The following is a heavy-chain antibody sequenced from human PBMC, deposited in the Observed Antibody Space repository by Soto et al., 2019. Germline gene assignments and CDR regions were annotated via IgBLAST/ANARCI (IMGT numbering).Heavy chain of an antibody. J-gene: IGHJ3*02. D-gene: IGHD3-10*01. CDR3: ARVWGGAFDI. CDR1: GGSISSYY. CDR2: IYYSGST. Sequence: QVQLQESGPGLVKPSETLSLTCTVSGGSISSYYWSWIRQPPGKGLEWIGYIYYSGSTNYNPSLMMRGTTSVATAKNQVSLKLSSVTVADTAVYYCARVWGGAFDIWGQGTMVTVSS. V-gene: IGHV4-59*01.